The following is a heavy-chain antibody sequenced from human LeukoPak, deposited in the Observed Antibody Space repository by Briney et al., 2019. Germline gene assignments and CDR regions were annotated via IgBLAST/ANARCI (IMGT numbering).Heavy chain of an antibody. CDR1: GGSISSYY. CDR3: ARAFFTDYYGSGSHFDY. Sequence: SSETLSLTCTVSGGSISSYYWSWIRQPPGKGLEWTGYIYYSGSTNYNPSLKSRVTISVDTSKNQFSLKLSSVTAADTAVYYCARAFFTDYYGSGSHFDYWGQGTLVTVSS. J-gene: IGHJ4*02. CDR2: IYYSGST. V-gene: IGHV4-59*01. D-gene: IGHD3-10*01.